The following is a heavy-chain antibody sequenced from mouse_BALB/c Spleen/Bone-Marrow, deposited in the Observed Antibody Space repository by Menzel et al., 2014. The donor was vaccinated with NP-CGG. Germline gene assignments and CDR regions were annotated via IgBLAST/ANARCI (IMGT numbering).Heavy chain of an antibody. V-gene: IGHV1S56*01. CDR1: GYSFTSYY. J-gene: IGHJ4*01. Sequence: QVQLKDSGPELVKPGASVRISCKASGYSFTSYYIHWVKQRPGQGLEWIGWIYPGNVNTKYNEKFKGKATLTADKSSSTAYMQLSSLTSEDSAVYFCARGGMITENYAMDYWGQGTSVTVSS. D-gene: IGHD2-4*01. CDR3: ARGGMITENYAMDY. CDR2: IYPGNVNT.